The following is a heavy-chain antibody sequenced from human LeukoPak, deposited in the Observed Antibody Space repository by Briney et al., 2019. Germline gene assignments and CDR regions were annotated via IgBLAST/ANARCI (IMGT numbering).Heavy chain of an antibody. CDR3: VRTSHESVLYWSDP. Sequence: GASVKVSCKASGYTFTTYGIGWVRQAPGQGLEWMGWISGYNGNTNYAQKFQGRVTMTTDTSTSTAYMELRSLRSDDTAVYYCVRTSHESVLYWSDPWGQGTLVNVSS. D-gene: IGHD3-16*01. V-gene: IGHV1-18*01. J-gene: IGHJ5*02. CDR2: ISGYNGNT. CDR1: GYTFTTYG.